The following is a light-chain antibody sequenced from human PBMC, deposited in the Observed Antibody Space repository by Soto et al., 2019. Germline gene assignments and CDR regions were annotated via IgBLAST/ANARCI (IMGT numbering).Light chain of an antibody. Sequence: EIVMTQSPATLAVSPGERATLSCRASQSISNHLTWYQQKPGQTPRLLIYGASTRATGIPARFSGSGSGTEFTLTISDLHSEDFAVYYCQQYSGWPYTFDQGTKLEIK. V-gene: IGKV3-15*01. CDR3: QQYSGWPYT. CDR1: QSISNH. CDR2: GAS. J-gene: IGKJ2*01.